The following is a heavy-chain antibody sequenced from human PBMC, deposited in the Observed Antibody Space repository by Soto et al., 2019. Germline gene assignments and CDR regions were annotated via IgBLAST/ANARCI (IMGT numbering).Heavy chain of an antibody. V-gene: IGHV4-30-4*01. CDR1: VGSISSGDYY. J-gene: IGHJ1*01. CDR2: IYYSGST. CDR3: ARAHPIRYFDSHPEYFQH. Sequence: PWETLSLTCTFSVGSISSGDYYWSWIRQPPGKGLEWIGYIYYSGSTYYNPSLKSRVTISVDTSKNQFSLKLSSVTAADTAVYYCARAHPIRYFDSHPEYFQHLGQGTLVSVSS. D-gene: IGHD3-9*01.